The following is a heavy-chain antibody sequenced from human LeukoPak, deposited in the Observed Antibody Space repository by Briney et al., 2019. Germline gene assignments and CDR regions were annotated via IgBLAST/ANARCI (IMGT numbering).Heavy chain of an antibody. CDR3: ARASAMVSYYYGMDV. V-gene: IGHV4-34*01. D-gene: IGHD5-18*01. CDR1: GGSFSGYY. J-gene: IGHJ6*02. CDR2: INHSGST. Sequence: SETLSLTCAVYGGSFSGYYWSWIRQPPGKGLEWIGEINHSGSTNYNPSLKSRVTISVDTSKNQFSLKLSSVTAADTAVYYCARASAMVSYYYGMDVWAKGPRSPSP.